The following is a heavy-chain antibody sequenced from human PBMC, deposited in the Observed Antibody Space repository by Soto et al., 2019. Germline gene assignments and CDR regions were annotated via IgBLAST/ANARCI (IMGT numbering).Heavy chain of an antibody. V-gene: IGHV2-5*02. CDR2: IYWDDDI. J-gene: IGHJ4*02. CDR3: AHRHAWAPLDY. D-gene: IGHD2-2*01. Sequence: QITLKESGPTLVKPTQTRTLTCTLSGFSIIANGVGVAWIRQPPGQAPEWLGTIYWDDDIRHSPSLKERLTIDKDTSKNQVILTVTDMEPVDTGTYYCAHRHAWAPLDYWGQGTLVTVSS. CDR1: GFSIIANGVG.